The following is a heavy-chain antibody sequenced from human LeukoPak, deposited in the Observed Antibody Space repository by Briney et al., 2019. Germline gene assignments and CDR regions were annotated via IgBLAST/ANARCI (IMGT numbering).Heavy chain of an antibody. CDR2: INTDGSST. V-gene: IGHV3-74*01. CDR3: AKDRCSNGVGCYYYYMDV. J-gene: IGHJ6*03. CDR1: GFTFSNYW. D-gene: IGHD2-8*01. Sequence: AGSLRLSCAASGFTFSNYWMHWVRQAPGKGLVWVSRINTDGSSTSYVDSVKGRFTISRDSSKNILYLQMNSLRAEDTAVYYCAKDRCSNGVGCYYYYMDVWGKGTTVTISS.